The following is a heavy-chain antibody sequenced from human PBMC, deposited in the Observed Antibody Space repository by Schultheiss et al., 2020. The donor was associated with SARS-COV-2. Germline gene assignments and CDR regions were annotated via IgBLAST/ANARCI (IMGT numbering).Heavy chain of an antibody. J-gene: IGHJ4*02. V-gene: IGHV3-74*01. CDR2: INSDGSST. CDR1: GFTFSDYY. Sequence: GESLKISCAASGFTFSDYYMSWIRQAPGKGLVWVSRINSDGSSTSYADSVKGRFTISRDNAQNSVHLQMNSLRDEDTAVYYCARNYDHAFSYWGQGTLVTVSS. D-gene: IGHD3-3*01. CDR3: ARNYDHAFSY.